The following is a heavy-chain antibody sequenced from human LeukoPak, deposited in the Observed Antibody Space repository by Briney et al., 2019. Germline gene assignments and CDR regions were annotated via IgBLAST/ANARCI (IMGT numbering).Heavy chain of an antibody. V-gene: IGHV4-34*01. CDR3: ARDSGEAEVPAAMFDY. CDR2: INHSGST. Sequence: MTSETLSLTCAVYGGSFSGYYWSSIRQPPGKGLGWIGEINHSGSTNYNPSLKSRVTISVDTSKNQFSLKLSSVTAADTAVYYCARDSGEAEVPAAMFDYWGQGTLVTVSS. CDR1: GGSFSGYY. D-gene: IGHD2-2*01. J-gene: IGHJ4*02.